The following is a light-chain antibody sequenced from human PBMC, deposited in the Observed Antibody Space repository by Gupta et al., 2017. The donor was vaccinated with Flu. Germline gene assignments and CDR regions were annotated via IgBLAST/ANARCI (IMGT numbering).Light chain of an antibody. CDR3: QSADSRPVV. Sequence: SYELTQPPSVSVSPGQTARITCSGDALPKQYAYWYQQKPGQAPVLVIYKDSERPSGIPERFSGSSSGTTVTLTISGVQAEDEADYYCQSADSRPVVFGGGTKLTVL. J-gene: IGLJ2*01. CDR2: KDS. V-gene: IGLV3-25*03. CDR1: ALPKQY.